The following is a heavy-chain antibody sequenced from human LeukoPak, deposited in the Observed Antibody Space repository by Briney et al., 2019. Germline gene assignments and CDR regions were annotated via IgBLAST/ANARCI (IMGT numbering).Heavy chain of an antibody. V-gene: IGHV3-21*01. Sequence: GGSLRLSSAASGFTFSGYSMNWVRQAPGKGLEWVSSITSSSNYIYYADSVKGRFTISRDNAKNSLHLQMSSLRAEDTAVYYCARVLRWGGSSSWYFDYWGQGTLVTVSS. CDR3: ARVLRWGGSSSWYFDY. CDR1: GFTFSGYS. CDR2: ITSSSNYI. J-gene: IGHJ4*02. D-gene: IGHD6-13*01.